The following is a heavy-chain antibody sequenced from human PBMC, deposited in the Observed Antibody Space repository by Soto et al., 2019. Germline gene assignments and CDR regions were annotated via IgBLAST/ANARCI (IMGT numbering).Heavy chain of an antibody. J-gene: IGHJ2*01. CDR2: IDTSGTYT. CDR3: AREETKRSYWYFDL. CDR1: GFTFNNYN. D-gene: IGHD2-8*01. V-gene: IGHV3-21*01. Sequence: EVQLVESGGGLVKPGGSLRLSCAASGFTFNNYNMNWVRQAPGKGLEWVASIDTSGTYTNYADSVRGRFTISRDNAKKSLYLEMSSLRDEDTAVYYCAREETKRSYWYFDLRGRGTLVTVS.